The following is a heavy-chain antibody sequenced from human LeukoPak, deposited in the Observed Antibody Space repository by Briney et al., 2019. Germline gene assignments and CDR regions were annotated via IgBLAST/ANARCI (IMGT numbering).Heavy chain of an antibody. J-gene: IGHJ4*02. CDR3: ARYFDWFHFDY. V-gene: IGHV4-34*01. D-gene: IGHD3-9*01. Sequence: SETLSLTCAVHGGSFSGYYWSWIRPPPGKGLEWIGEINHSGSTNYNPSLKSRVTISVDTSKNQFSLKLSSVTAADTAVYYCARYFDWFHFDYWGQGTLVTVSS. CDR1: GGSFSGYY. CDR2: INHSGST.